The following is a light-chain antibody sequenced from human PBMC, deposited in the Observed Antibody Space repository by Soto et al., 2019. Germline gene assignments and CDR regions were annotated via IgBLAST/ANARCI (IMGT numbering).Light chain of an antibody. J-gene: IGLJ2*01. CDR3: AAWDDSLNGVV. V-gene: IGLV1-44*01. CDR2: SNN. Sequence: QLVLTQPPSASGTPGQRVTISCSGSSSNIGSNTVNWYQQLPGTAPTLLIYSNNPRPSGVPDRFSGSKSGTSASLAISGLQSEDEADYYCAAWDDSLNGVVFGGGTKLTVL. CDR1: SSNIGSNT.